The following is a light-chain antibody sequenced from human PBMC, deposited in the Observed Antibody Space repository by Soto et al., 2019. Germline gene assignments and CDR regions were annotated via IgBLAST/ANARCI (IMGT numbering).Light chain of an antibody. CDR3: KQTYNTPLYT. CDR1: QPISTY. V-gene: IGKV1-39*01. CDR2: AAS. J-gene: IGKJ2*01. Sequence: DVQMTQSPFFRSTSVGDTIAITCRASQPISTYLNWYQHKPGKAPKLLIRAASLLQPGVPSRFSGSGSGTHLTLTISNLLPDDCATYLCKQTYNTPLYTFCQGTHLDI.